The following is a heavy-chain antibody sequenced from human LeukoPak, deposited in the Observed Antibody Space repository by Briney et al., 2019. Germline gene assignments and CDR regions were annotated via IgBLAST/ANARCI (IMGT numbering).Heavy chain of an antibody. J-gene: IGHJ4*02. CDR2: IYYSGST. CDR1: DGSFSGYY. D-gene: IGHD5-18*01. V-gene: IGHV4-59*01. Sequence: PSETLSLTCAVYDGSFSGYYWSWIRQPPGKGLEWIGYIYYSGSTNYNPSLKSRVTISVDTSKNQFSLKLSSVTAADTAVYYCAREVRLGYNYGNRFDYWGQGTLVTVSS. CDR3: AREVRLGYNYGNRFDY.